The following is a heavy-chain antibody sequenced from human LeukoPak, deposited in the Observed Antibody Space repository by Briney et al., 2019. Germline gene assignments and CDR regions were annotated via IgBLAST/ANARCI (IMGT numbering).Heavy chain of an antibody. CDR3: AKDGQSFNSMYDYFDS. CDR1: GFSFKNCW. J-gene: IGHJ4*02. Sequence: GGSLRLSCAASGFSFKNCWMHWVRQAPGKGLEWVSSIGGGDTHYADSVKGRFTISRDDSRSTVDLQMSSLRAEDTSVYYCAKDGQSFNSMYDYFDSWGQGTLVTVSS. D-gene: IGHD2-8*01. CDR2: IGGGDT. V-gene: IGHV3-23*01.